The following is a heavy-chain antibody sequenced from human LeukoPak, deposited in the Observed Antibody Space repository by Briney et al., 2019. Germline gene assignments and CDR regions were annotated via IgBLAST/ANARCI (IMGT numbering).Heavy chain of an antibody. D-gene: IGHD3-3*01. CDR1: GFTFSSYS. Sequence: GGSLRLSCAASGFTFSSYSMNWVRQAPGKGLEWVSYISSSSSTIYYADSMKGRFTISRDNAKNSLYLQMNSLRAEDTAVYYCARDSLTIFGVVIPNYFDYWGQGTLVTVSS. J-gene: IGHJ4*02. V-gene: IGHV3-48*04. CDR3: ARDSLTIFGVVIPNYFDY. CDR2: ISSSSSTI.